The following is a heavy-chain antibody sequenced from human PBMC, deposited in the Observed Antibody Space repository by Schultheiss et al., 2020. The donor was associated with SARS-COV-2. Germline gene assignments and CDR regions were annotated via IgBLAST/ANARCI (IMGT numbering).Heavy chain of an antibody. V-gene: IGHV4-59*01. D-gene: IGHD2-15*01. Sequence: SETLSLTCTVSGGSISSYYWSWIRQPPGKGLEWIGYIYYSGSTNYNPSLKSRVTISVDTSKNQFSLKLSSVTAADTAVYYCASTTPLGYCSGGSCTDYYYYYGMDVWGQGTTVTVSS. CDR2: IYYSGST. J-gene: IGHJ6*02. CDR3: ASTTPLGYCSGGSCTDYYYYYGMDV. CDR1: GGSISSYY.